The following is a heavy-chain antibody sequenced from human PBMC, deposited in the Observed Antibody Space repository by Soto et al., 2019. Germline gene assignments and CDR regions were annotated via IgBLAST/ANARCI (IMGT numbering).Heavy chain of an antibody. CDR1: GFSLSTSGVG. Sequence: QITLKESGPTLVKPTQTLTLTCTFSGFSLSTSGVGVGWIRQPPGKALEWLALIYWDDDKRYSPSLKSRLTIPKDTSKNQVVLTMTNMDPVDTATYYCARALRLDYYYGMDVWGQGTTVTVSS. J-gene: IGHJ6*02. CDR2: IYWDDDK. D-gene: IGHD5-12*01. V-gene: IGHV2-5*02. CDR3: ARALRLDYYYGMDV.